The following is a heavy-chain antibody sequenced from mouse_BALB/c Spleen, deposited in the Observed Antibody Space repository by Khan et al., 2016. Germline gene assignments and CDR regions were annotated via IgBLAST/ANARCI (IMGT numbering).Heavy chain of an antibody. CDR1: GYSITSDYA. D-gene: IGHD1-1*02. Sequence: EVQLQESGPGLVKPSQSLSLTCTVTGYSITSDYAWNWIRQFPGNKLEWMGYISYSGSTSYNPSLKSRISITRDTSTNQFFLQLNPVTTEDTATYYCARCRDGGCCFVGYWGRGTALAVSS. CDR3: ARCRDGGCCFVGY. CDR2: ISYSGST. V-gene: IGHV3-2*02. J-gene: IGHJ2*01.